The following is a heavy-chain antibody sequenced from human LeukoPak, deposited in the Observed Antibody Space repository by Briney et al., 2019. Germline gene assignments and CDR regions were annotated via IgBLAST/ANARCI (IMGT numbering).Heavy chain of an antibody. CDR1: GFTFSSYG. D-gene: IGHD4-17*01. CDR2: ISYDGSNK. CDR3: AKDQDYGDYLGSLNFDY. V-gene: IGHV3-30*18. J-gene: IGHJ4*02. Sequence: HAGGSLRLSCAASGFTFSSYGMHWVRQAPGKGLEWVAAISYDGSNKYYADSVKGRFTISRDNSKNTLYLQMNSLRAEDTAVYYCAKDQDYGDYLGSLNFDYWGQGTLVTVSS.